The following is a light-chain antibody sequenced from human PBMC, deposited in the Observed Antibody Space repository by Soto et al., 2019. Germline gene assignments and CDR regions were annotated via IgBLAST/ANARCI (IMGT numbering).Light chain of an antibody. CDR1: QSLVYSDGNTY. Sequence: DVVMTQSPLFLPVTLGEPASISCRSSQSLVYSDGNTYLDWFHQRPGQSPRRLIYRASNRDTGVPARFSGSWSGTSFTLKISRVEAEDVGVYYGIQDKFWPPVTFGQGTKLEI. V-gene: IGKV2-30*01. CDR2: RAS. CDR3: IQDKFWPPVT. J-gene: IGKJ2*01.